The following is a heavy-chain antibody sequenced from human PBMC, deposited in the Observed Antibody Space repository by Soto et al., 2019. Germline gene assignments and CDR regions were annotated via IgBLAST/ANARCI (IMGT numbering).Heavy chain of an antibody. V-gene: IGHV4-39*01. Sequence: QLQLQESGPGLVKPSETLSLTCTVSGGSISSRGYYWGWIRQPPGKGLEWIGTIYYSGSTYYNPSLTRRVTISVDTSNNPFSLQLSSVTAAVTAVYYCATSNWFDPWGQGTLVTVSS. J-gene: IGHJ5*02. CDR2: IYYSGST. CDR3: ATSNWFDP. CDR1: GGSISSRGYY.